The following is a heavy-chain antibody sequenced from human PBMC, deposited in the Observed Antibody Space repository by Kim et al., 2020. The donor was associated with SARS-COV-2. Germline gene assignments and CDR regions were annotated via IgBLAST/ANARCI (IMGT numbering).Heavy chain of an antibody. D-gene: IGHD3-10*01. CDR3: AKGVWFAELWLWGMDA. V-gene: IGHV3-30*18. J-gene: IGHJ6*03. Sequence: GGSLRLSCAASGFTFNSDGMHWVRQAPGKGLEWVAAISNDGNPTHYRESVKGRFTISRDNSKNMLYLQMNSLGAEDAAAYYCAKGVWFAELWLWGMDAWG. CDR1: GFTFNSDG. CDR2: ISNDGNPT.